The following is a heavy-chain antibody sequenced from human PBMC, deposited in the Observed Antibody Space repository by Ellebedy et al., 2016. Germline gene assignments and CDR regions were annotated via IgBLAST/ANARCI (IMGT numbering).Heavy chain of an antibody. CDR1: GFTFSSYW. V-gene: IGHV3-74*03. CDR3: ARGSYYYGSGYFDY. Sequence: GESLKISXAASGFTFSSYWMHWVRQAPGKGLVWVSLINGEGTNTKYADSVRGRFTISRDNAKNTLYLQMTSLRGEDTAVYYCARGSYYYGSGYFDYWGQGTLVTVSS. CDR2: INGEGTNT. D-gene: IGHD3-10*01. J-gene: IGHJ4*02.